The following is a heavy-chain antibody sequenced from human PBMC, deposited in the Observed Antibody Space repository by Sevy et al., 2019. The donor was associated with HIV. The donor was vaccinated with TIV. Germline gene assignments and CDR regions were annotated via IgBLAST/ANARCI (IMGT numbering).Heavy chain of an antibody. CDR3: AKDRSGSWSVDY. J-gene: IGHJ4*02. CDR2: ISYDGKNE. D-gene: IGHD6-13*01. V-gene: IGHV3-30*18. CDR1: GFTFYNYG. Sequence: GGSLTLSCAGSGFTFYNYGIHWVRQAPGKGLEWVTMISYDGKNENYADSVKGRFTISRDNSKNTVYLQMNSLRPDDTAIYYCAKDRSGSWSVDYWGQGTLVTVSS.